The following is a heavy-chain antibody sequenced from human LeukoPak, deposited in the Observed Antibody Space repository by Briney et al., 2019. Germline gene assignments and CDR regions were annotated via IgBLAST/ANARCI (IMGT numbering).Heavy chain of an antibody. Sequence: PGGYLRLSCSASGFTFSSYAMHWVRQAPGKGLEYVSAISSNGGSTYYADSVKGRFTISRDNSMNTLYLQMSSLRAEDTAVYYCVKDLGQQWLVSYFDYWGQGTLVTVSS. J-gene: IGHJ4*02. D-gene: IGHD6-19*01. V-gene: IGHV3-64D*06. CDR1: GFTFSSYA. CDR3: VKDLGQQWLVSYFDY. CDR2: ISSNGGST.